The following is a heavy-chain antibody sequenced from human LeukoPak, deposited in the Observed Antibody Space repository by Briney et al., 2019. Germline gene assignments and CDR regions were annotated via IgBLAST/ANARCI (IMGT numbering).Heavy chain of an antibody. J-gene: IGHJ6*03. CDR1: GYTFTSYG. Sequence: GASVTVSCKASGYTFTSYGMNWVRQAPGQGLEWMGWISAYNGNTNYAQKLQGRVTMTTDTSTSTAYMELRSLRSDDTAVYYCAREGYSSSWYYYYYYMDVWSKGTTVTVSS. CDR3: AREGYSSSWYYYYYYMDV. D-gene: IGHD6-13*01. CDR2: ISAYNGNT. V-gene: IGHV1-18*01.